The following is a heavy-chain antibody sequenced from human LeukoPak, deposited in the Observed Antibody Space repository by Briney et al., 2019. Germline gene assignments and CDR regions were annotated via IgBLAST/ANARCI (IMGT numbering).Heavy chain of an antibody. CDR3: AKVPQRSPSFDY. CDR2: ISGSGGST. CDR1: GFTFSSYA. J-gene: IGHJ4*02. D-gene: IGHD3-10*01. V-gene: IGHV3-23*01. Sequence: GGSLRLSRAASGFTFSSYAMSWVRQAPGKGLEWVSAISGSGGSTYYADSVKGRFTISRDNSKNTLYLQMNSLRAEDTAVYYCAKVPQRSPSFDYWGQGTLVTVSS.